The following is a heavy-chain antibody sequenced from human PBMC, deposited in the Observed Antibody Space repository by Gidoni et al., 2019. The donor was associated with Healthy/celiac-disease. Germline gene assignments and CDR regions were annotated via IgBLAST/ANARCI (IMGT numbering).Heavy chain of an antibody. J-gene: IGHJ6*02. CDR2: IIPILGIA. D-gene: IGHD3-10*01. Sequence: QVQLVQSGAEVQKPGSSVKVSCKASGGPFSSYAISWFRRAPGQGLEWMGGIIPILGIANYAQKFQGRVTITADKSTSTAYMELSSLRSEDTAVYYCARDIVDYYGSGSYGDYYYYYGMDVWGQGTTVTVSS. CDR1: GGPFSSYA. V-gene: IGHV1-69*10. CDR3: ARDIVDYYGSGSYGDYYYYYGMDV.